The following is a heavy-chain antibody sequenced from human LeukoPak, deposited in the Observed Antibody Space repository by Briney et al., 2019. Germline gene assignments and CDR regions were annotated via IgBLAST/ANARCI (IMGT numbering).Heavy chain of an antibody. Sequence: PGGSLRLSCAASGFTFSNYGMHWVRQAPGKGLEWVAVIWYDGTNKYYVDSVKGRFTISRDNSKNTLYLQMNSLRVEDTAVYYCARYEGAYGYFDYWGQGTLVTVSS. D-gene: IGHD4-17*01. V-gene: IGHV3-33*01. J-gene: IGHJ4*02. CDR1: GFTFSNYG. CDR2: IWYDGTNK. CDR3: ARYEGAYGYFDY.